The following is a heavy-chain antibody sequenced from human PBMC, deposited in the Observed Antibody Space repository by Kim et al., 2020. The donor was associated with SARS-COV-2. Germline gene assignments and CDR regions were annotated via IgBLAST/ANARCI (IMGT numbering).Heavy chain of an antibody. CDR2: ISSSSSYI. CDR3: ASRYGDYVRYYYYGMDV. V-gene: IGHV3-21*01. CDR1: GFTFSNYN. Sequence: GGSLRPSCAASGFTFSNYNMNWVRQAPGKGLEWVSSISSSSSYIYYADSVKGRFTISRDNAKNSLYLQMNSLRAEDTAVYYCASRYGDYVRYYYYGMDVWGQGTTVTVSS. J-gene: IGHJ6*02. D-gene: IGHD4-17*01.